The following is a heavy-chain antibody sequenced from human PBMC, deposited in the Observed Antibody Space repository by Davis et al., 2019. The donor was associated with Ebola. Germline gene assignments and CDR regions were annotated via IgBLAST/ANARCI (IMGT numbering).Heavy chain of an antibody. CDR3: ARDQTGGKAGYYFGMDV. V-gene: IGHV4-39*07. CDR1: GGSISSSSYY. D-gene: IGHD2-15*01. Sequence: PSETLSLTCTVSGGSISSSSYYWGWIRQPPGKGLEWIGSIYHSGSTYYNPSLKSPVSISVDTSKNQFSLKLSSVTAADTAVYYCARDQTGGKAGYYFGMDVWGQGTTVTVSS. J-gene: IGHJ6*02. CDR2: IYHSGST.